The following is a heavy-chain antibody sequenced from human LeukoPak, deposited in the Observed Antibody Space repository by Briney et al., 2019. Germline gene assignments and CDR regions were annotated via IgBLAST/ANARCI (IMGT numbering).Heavy chain of an antibody. CDR2: IIPILCIA. CDR1: GGTFSSYT. V-gene: IGHV1-69*02. CDR3: AIVLVPAAGYYYMDV. Sequence: SVKVSCKASGGTFSSYTISWVRQAPGQGLEWMGRIIPILCIANYAQKFQGRVTITADKSTSTAYMELSSLRSEDTAVYYCAIVLVPAAGYYYMDVWGKGTTVTVSS. D-gene: IGHD2-2*01. J-gene: IGHJ6*03.